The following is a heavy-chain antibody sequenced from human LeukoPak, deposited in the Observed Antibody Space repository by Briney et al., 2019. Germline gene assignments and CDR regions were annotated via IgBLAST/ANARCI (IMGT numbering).Heavy chain of an antibody. CDR2: IIPMLTST. CDR1: GGTLSNYA. V-gene: IGHV1-69*05. CDR3: AREEDVSSSWGGPPNWFDP. Sequence: ASVKVSCKASGGTLSNYAISWVRQAPGQGLEWMGGIIPMLTSTNYAQKFQGRVTITTDESTSTAYMELSSLRSDDTAVYYCAREEDVSSSWGGPPNWFDPWGQGTLVTVSS. D-gene: IGHD6-13*01. J-gene: IGHJ5*02.